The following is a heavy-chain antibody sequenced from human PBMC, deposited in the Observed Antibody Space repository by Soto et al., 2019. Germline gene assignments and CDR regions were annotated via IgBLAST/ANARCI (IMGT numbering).Heavy chain of an antibody. V-gene: IGHV1-69*01. CDR1: GGPFNTFG. CDR3: GSRRQRSPVFYVAY. Sequence: QVQLMQSGAEVTKPGSSVKVSCKASGGPFNTFGISWVRQAPGQGLGWMGGIIPKYGTTNYARRFQGRVTITADESTTPAHLALSSMSDDHPAIYFWGSRRQRSPVFYVAYGEQGTPISVPS. J-gene: IGHJ4*02. CDR2: IIPKYGTT. D-gene: IGHD2-2*01.